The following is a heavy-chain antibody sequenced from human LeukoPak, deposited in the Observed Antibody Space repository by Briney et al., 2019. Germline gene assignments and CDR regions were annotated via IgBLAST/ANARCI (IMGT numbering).Heavy chain of an antibody. D-gene: IGHD1-26*01. V-gene: IGHV3-15*01. CDR1: GSIFTNTW. CDR2: IKSNTDGGAT. CDR3: TTLMGVVGPANY. Sequence: GGSLRLSCAASGSIFTNTWMSWVRQAPGKRLDWVGLIKSNTDGGATDYAAPVKGRFSISRDDSKNMVYLQMNSLKTEDTAMYYCTTLMGVVGPANYWGQGALVTVSS. J-gene: IGHJ4*02.